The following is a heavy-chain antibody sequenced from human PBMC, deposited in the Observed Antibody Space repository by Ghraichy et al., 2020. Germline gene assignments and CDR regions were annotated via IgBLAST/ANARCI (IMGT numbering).Heavy chain of an antibody. Sequence: SETLSLTCTVSGGSISGFYWGWIRQPAGKGLEWIGRIYSSGTTDSNPSLKSRVTMSVDTSKNQFSLTVRSVTAADTAVYYCARESRDYETSGYYLDYWGQGTLATVSS. CDR1: GGSISGFY. V-gene: IGHV4-4*07. J-gene: IGHJ4*02. CDR3: ARESRDYETSGYYLDY. CDR2: IYSSGTT. D-gene: IGHD3-22*01.